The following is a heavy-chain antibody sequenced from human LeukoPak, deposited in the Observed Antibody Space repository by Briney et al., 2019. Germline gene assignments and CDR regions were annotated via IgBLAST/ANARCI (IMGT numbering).Heavy chain of an antibody. V-gene: IGHV3-30*04. J-gene: IGHJ4*02. CDR2: ISYDGSNK. Sequence: PGRSLRPSCAASGFTFSSYAMHWVRQAPGKGLEWVAVISYDGSNKYYADSAKGRFTISRDNSKNTLYLQMNSLRAEDTAVYYCARDPGTGRFGYSGYDYGDYFDYWGQGTLVTVSS. CDR3: ARDPGTGRFGYSGYDYGDYFDY. CDR1: GFTFSSYA. D-gene: IGHD5-12*01.